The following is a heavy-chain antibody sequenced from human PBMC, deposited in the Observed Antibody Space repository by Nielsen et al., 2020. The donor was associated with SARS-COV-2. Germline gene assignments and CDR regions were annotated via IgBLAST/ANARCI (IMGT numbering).Heavy chain of an antibody. Sequence: SETLSLTCTVSGGSISSGGYYWSWIRQHPGKGLEWIGYIYYSGSTYYNPSLKSRVTISVDTSKNQFSLKLSSVTAADTAVYYCARSADYYFDYWGQGTLVTVSS. CDR3: ARSADYYFDY. J-gene: IGHJ4*02. CDR2: IYYSGST. D-gene: IGHD3/OR15-3a*01. V-gene: IGHV4-31*03. CDR1: GGSISSGGYY.